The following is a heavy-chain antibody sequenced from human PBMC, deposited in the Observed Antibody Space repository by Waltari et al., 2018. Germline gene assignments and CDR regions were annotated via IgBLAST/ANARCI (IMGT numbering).Heavy chain of an antibody. Sequence: EVQLAESGGGLVQPGRSLRLSCTAYGFNFGAYAMTWVRQVPGKGLEWVGFIRSKTYGGAPEYAASVKGRFTISRDDSKSVAYLQMNSLRTEDTALYYCTRADGMTDLDYWGQGALVTVSS. CDR3: TRADGMTDLDY. V-gene: IGHV3-49*04. CDR1: GFNFGAYA. CDR2: IRSKTYGGAP. J-gene: IGHJ4*02.